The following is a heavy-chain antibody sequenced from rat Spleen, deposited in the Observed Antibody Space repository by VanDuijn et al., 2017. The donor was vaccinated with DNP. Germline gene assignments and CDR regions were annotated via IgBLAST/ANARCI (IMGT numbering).Heavy chain of an antibody. J-gene: IGHJ2*01. CDR2: ITTSGSRT. D-gene: IGHD5-1*01. Sequence: EVQVVESGGGLVQPGRSLKLSCAASGLTFNSYYMAWVRQAPKRGLEWVASITTSGSRTYYPDSVKGRFTISRDNANNSLYLQMSSLQSEDTATYYCARQTGRAYFDYWGQGVMVTVSS. CDR1: GLTFNSYY. V-gene: IGHV5-25*01. CDR3: ARQTGRAYFDY.